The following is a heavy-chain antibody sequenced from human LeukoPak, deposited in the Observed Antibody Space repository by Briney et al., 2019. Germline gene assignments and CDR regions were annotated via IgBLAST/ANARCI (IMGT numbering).Heavy chain of an antibody. V-gene: IGHV3-21*01. Sequence: PAGTLTFYGAASGFTFSSYSMNWVRQAQGKGLKWVSSISSSSSYIYYADSVRGRFTISRDNAKTSLYLQMNSLRAEDTAVYYCARDWPPDVWGQGTTVTVSS. J-gene: IGHJ6*02. CDR3: ARDWPPDV. CDR2: ISSSSSYI. CDR1: GFTFSSYS.